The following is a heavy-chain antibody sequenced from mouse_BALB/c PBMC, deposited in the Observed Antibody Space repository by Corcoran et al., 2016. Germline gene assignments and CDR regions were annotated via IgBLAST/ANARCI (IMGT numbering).Heavy chain of an antibody. V-gene: IGHV9-3-1*01. D-gene: IGHD1-1*01. J-gene: IGHJ3*01. CDR2: INTYTGEP. Sequence: QIQLVQSGPELKKPGETVKISCKASGYTFTNYGMNWVKQAPGKGLKWMGWINTYTGEPTYADDFKGRFAFSLDTSASTAYLQINNLKNEDTATYFCARPLGYYGSSFAYWGQGTLVTVSA. CDR1: GYTFTNYG. CDR3: ARPLGYYGSSFAY.